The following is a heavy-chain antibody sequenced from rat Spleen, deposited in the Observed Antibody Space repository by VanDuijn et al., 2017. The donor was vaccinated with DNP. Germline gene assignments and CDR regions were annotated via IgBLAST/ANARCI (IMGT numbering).Heavy chain of an antibody. CDR2: IWSGGST. J-gene: IGHJ4*01. Sequence: QVQLKESGPGLVQPSQTLSLTCTVSGFSLTSYGVSWVRQPPGKGLEWIGAIWSGGSTDYNSALKSRLSISRDTSKSQVLLKMNSLQTEDTAMYFCARSLAIWGVMDAWGQGASVTVSS. D-gene: IGHD1-2*01. V-gene: IGHV2-16*01. CDR3: ARSLAIWGVMDA. CDR1: GFSLTSYG.